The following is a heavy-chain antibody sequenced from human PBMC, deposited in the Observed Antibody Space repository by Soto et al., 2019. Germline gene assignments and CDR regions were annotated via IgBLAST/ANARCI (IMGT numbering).Heavy chain of an antibody. J-gene: IGHJ3*02. CDR1: GFTFSSYA. Sequence: GGSLRLSCAASGFTFSSYAMSWVRQAPGKGVEWVSAISGSGGSTYYADSVKGRFTISRDNSKNTLYLQMNSLRAEDTAVYYCANGALGYCSGGSCYDDDAFDIWGQGTMVTVSS. V-gene: IGHV3-23*01. D-gene: IGHD2-15*01. CDR3: ANGALGYCSGGSCYDDDAFDI. CDR2: ISGSGGST.